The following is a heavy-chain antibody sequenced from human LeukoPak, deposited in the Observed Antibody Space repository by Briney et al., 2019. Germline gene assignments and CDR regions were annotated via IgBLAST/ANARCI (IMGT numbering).Heavy chain of an antibody. Sequence: GGSLRLSCAASGFTFSDYYMSWIRQAPGKGLERVSYISSSGSTLYYADSVKGRFTISRDNAKNSLYLQMNSLRAEDTAVYYCARDYYDFWSGYPYFDYWGQGTLVTVSS. CDR3: ARDYYDFWSGYPYFDY. CDR1: GFTFSDYY. D-gene: IGHD3-3*01. J-gene: IGHJ4*02. V-gene: IGHV3-11*04. CDR2: ISSSGSTL.